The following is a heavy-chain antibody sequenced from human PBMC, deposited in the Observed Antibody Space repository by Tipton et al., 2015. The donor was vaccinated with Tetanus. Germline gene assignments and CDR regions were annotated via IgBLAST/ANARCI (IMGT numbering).Heavy chain of an antibody. CDR2: ISNRGDAI. V-gene: IGHV3-11*01. D-gene: IGHD2-8*02. CDR3: ARGGSRYCTGISCYLDY. Sequence: SLRLSCAASGFMFDDYYMTWIRQAPGKGLEWVSYISNRGDAIYYADSAKGRFTFSRDNARNSVYLQMNSLRADDTAVYYCARGGSRYCTGISCYLDYWGQGTLVTVSS. J-gene: IGHJ4*02. CDR1: GFMFDDYY.